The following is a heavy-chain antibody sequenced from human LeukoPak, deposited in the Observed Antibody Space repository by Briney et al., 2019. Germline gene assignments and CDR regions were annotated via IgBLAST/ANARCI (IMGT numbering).Heavy chain of an antibody. CDR2: INIGGTNT. Sequence: GGSLRLSCAASELTFSDYYMSWIRQAPGKGLEWLSYINIGGTNTHYADSVKGRFTISRDNAKKSLYLEMTNLRAEDTAVYYCATDGAGFDTWGLGTLVTVSS. V-gene: IGHV3-11*01. CDR1: ELTFSDYY. CDR3: ATDGAGFDT. J-gene: IGHJ5*02.